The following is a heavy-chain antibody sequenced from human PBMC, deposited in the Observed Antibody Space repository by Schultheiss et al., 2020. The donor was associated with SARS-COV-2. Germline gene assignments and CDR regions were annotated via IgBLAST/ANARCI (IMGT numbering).Heavy chain of an antibody. D-gene: IGHD2-15*01. CDR1: GFTFSSYA. CDR2: ISGSGGST. CDR3: AKWVVVAATTDCWFDP. V-gene: IGHV3-23*01. Sequence: GGSLRLSCAASGFTFSSYAMSWVRQAPGKGLEWVSAISGSGGSTYYADSVKGRFTISRDNSKNTLYLQMNSLRAEDTAVYYCAKWVVVAATTDCWFDPWGQGTLVTVSS. J-gene: IGHJ5*02.